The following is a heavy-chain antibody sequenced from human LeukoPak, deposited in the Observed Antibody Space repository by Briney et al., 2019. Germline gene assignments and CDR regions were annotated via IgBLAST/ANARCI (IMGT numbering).Heavy chain of an antibody. V-gene: IGHV4-34*01. Sequence: PSETLSLTCAVYGGSFSGYYWSWIRQPPGKGLEWIGEINHSGSTNYNPSLKSRVTISVDTSKNQFSLKLSSVTAADTAVYYCARGRLMRPWVVSKYNWFDPWGQGTLVTVSS. CDR2: INHSGST. J-gene: IGHJ5*02. D-gene: IGHD3-22*01. CDR1: GGSFSGYY. CDR3: ARGRLMRPWVVSKYNWFDP.